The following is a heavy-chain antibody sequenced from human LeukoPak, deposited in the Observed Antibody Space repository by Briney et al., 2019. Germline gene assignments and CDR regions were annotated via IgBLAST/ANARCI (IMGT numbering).Heavy chain of an antibody. D-gene: IGHD6-13*01. CDR3: ARVRIAAAGTWRSGMDV. CDR1: GFTFSSYW. V-gene: IGHV3-74*01. Sequence: PGGSLRLSCAASGFTFSSYWMHWVRQAPGKGLVWVSRMNSDGSSTSYADSVKGRFTISRDNAKNTLYLQMNSLRAEDTAVYYCARVRIAAAGTWRSGMDVWGQGTTVTVSS. J-gene: IGHJ6*02. CDR2: MNSDGSST.